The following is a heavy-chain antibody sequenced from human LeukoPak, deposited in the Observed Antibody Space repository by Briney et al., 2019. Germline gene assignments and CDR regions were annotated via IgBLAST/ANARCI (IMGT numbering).Heavy chain of an antibody. CDR3: ARAIPGSFGGYYFDY. V-gene: IGHV3-48*03. Sequence: GGSLRLSCAASGFTFSSYEMNWVRQAPGKGLEWVSFITSSGNTMYYADSVKGRFTISRDNAKNSLYLQMNSLRAEDTAVYYCARAIPGSFGGYYFDYWGQGTLVTVSS. J-gene: IGHJ4*02. D-gene: IGHD3-10*01. CDR1: GFTFSSYE. CDR2: ITSSGNTM.